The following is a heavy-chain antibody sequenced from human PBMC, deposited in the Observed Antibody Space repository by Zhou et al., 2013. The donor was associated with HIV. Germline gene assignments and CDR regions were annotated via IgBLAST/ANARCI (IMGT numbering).Heavy chain of an antibody. Sequence: VQLLQSGAEVKKPGASVKVSCRVSGNSLSELSIHWVRQAPGRGLEWMGWISPYNGNTNYAQKFQGRVTMTTDTSTRTAYMELRSLKSDDTAVYYCARLGPPCSTPTCYYNFDYWGQGTLVTVSS. J-gene: IGHJ4*02. CDR3: ARLGPPCSTPTCYYNFDY. CDR2: ISPYNGNT. CDR1: GNSLSELS. D-gene: IGHD2-2*01. V-gene: IGHV1-18*01.